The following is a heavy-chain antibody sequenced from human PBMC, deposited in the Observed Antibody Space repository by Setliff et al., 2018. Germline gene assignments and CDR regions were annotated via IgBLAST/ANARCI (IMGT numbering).Heavy chain of an antibody. CDR2: IYTSGST. V-gene: IGHV4-4*08. J-gene: IGHJ6*03. Sequence: PSETLSLTCTVSGGSISSYYWSWIRQPPGKGLEWIGYIYTSGSTNYNPSLKSRVTISVDTSKNQFSLKVSSVTAADTAVFYCARRPYQHYDSSGYSVNYYMDVWGKGTTVTVSS. CDR1: GGSISSYY. D-gene: IGHD3-22*01. CDR3: ARRPYQHYDSSGYSVNYYMDV.